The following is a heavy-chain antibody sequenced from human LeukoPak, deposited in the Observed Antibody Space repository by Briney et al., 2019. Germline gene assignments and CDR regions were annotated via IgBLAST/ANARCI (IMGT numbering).Heavy chain of an antibody. J-gene: IGHJ5*02. CDR2: FDPEDDKT. CDR3: AKTAASLLWFGAHWFDP. D-gene: IGHD3-10*01. CDR1: GYTLTELS. Sequence: ASVKVSCKVSGYTLTELSMHWVRQAPGKGLEWMGGFDPEDDKTIYAQKFQGRVTVTADTSTDTVYMELNSLTSEDTAVYYCAKTAASLLWFGAHWFDPWGQGTLVTVSS. V-gene: IGHV1-24*01.